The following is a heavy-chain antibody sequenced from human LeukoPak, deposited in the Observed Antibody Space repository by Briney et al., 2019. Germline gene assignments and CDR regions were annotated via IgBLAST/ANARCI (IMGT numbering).Heavy chain of an antibody. CDR3: ARGAPYNYDFWSEDYYGMDV. Sequence: SETLSLTCTVSGASISSSSHYWGWIRQPPGKGLEWIGSVYSGGSTYNNPSFESRVTMSVDTSKNQFSLRLSSVTAADSAVYYCARGAPYNYDFWSEDYYGMDVWGQGTTVTVSS. V-gene: IGHV4-39*01. J-gene: IGHJ6*02. CDR2: VYSGGST. D-gene: IGHD3-3*01. CDR1: GASISSSSHY.